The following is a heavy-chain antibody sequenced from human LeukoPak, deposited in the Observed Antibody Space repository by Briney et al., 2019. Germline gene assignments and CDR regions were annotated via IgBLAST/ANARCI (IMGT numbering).Heavy chain of an antibody. V-gene: IGHV4-4*07. J-gene: IGHJ6*03. CDR2: IYTSGST. CDR3: ARSDRETRFLAGYYYYYMDV. CDR1: GGSISSYY. D-gene: IGHD3-3*01. Sequence: SETLSLTCTVSGGSISSYYWSWIRQPAGKGLEWIGRIYTSGSTNYNPSLKSRVTMSVDTSKNQCSLKLSSVTAADTAVYYCARSDRETRFLAGYYYYYMDVWGKGTTVTVSS.